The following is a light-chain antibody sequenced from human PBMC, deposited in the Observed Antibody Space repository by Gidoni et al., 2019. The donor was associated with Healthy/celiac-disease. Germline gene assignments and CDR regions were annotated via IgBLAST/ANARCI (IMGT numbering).Light chain of an antibody. CDR3: QQYGSSPLT. J-gene: IGKJ4*01. CDR1: QRVSSSY. CDR2: CAS. V-gene: IGKV3-20*01. Sequence: EIGLTQATGTLSVSPGERATLSCRASQRVSSSYLAWYQPQPGQAPRLLIYCASSRATGIPDRFSGSGSGTDFTLTIGRLEPEAFALYYCQQYGSSPLTFGGGTKVEIK.